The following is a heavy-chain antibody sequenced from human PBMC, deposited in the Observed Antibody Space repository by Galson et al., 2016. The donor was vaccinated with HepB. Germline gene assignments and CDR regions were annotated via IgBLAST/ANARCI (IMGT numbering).Heavy chain of an antibody. Sequence: SLRLSCAVSGFPVNNNQMIWVRQAPGKGLECVSVIYSGGGTDYADSVKGRFTTSRDNLKNTVSLQMNSLRAEDTAVYHCARGSWGGIDYWGQGTLVTVSS. V-gene: IGHV3-53*01. CDR2: IYSGGGT. J-gene: IGHJ4*02. D-gene: IGHD3-10*01. CDR1: GFPVNNNQ. CDR3: ARGSWGGIDY.